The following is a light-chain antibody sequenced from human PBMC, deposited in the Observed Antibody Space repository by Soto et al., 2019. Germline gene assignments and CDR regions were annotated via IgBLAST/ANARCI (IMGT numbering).Light chain of an antibody. CDR3: QQYGSSPIT. CDR2: GAS. J-gene: IGKJ5*01. V-gene: IGKV3-20*01. Sequence: EIVLTQSPGTLSLSPGERATLSCRASQSVSSSYLAWYQQKPGQAPRLLIYGASSRATGIPDRFSGRGSGTDFPLTISRLETEDYAVYYCQQYGSSPITFGQGTRLEIK. CDR1: QSVSSSY.